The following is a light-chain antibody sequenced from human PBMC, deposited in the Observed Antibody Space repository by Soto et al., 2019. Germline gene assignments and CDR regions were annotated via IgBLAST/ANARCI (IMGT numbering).Light chain of an antibody. CDR2: GSS. CDR1: QSVTSNY. CDR3: QQYGSSPPIT. Sequence: DIVLTQSPDTLSLSPGESATLSCRASQSVTSNYLGWYQQKPGQPPRLLIYGSSKRATGIPDRFRGGGSGTDFTLTISRLEPEYFAVYYCQQYGSSPPITFGQGTRLEVK. V-gene: IGKV3-20*01. J-gene: IGKJ5*01.